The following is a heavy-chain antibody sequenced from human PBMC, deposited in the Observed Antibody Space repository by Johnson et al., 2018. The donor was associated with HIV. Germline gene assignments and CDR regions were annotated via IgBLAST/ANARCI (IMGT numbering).Heavy chain of an antibody. V-gene: IGHV3-33*01. CDR2: IWYDGSNK. Sequence: QVQLVESGGGVVQPGRSLRLSCAASGFTFSSYGMHWLRQAPGKGLEWVAVIWYDGSNKYYADSVKGRFTISRDNSKNTLYLQMNSLRAEDTAVYYCARTVTTLSGAFDIWGQGTMVTVSS. CDR3: ARTVTTLSGAFDI. J-gene: IGHJ3*02. CDR1: GFTFSSYG. D-gene: IGHD4-17*01.